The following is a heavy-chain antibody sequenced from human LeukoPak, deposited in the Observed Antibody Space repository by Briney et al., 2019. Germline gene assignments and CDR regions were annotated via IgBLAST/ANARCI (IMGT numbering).Heavy chain of an antibody. CDR1: GGSISSSSYY. V-gene: IGHV4-39*07. D-gene: IGHD6-19*01. CDR3: ARGHLVGGWFKYDAFDI. CDR2: IYYSGST. J-gene: IGHJ3*02. Sequence: SETLSLTCTVSGGSISSSSYYWGWIRQPPGKGLEWIGSIYYSGSTYYNPSLKSRVTISVDTSKNQFSLKLSSVTAADTAVYYCARGHLVGGWFKYDAFDIWGQGTMVTVSS.